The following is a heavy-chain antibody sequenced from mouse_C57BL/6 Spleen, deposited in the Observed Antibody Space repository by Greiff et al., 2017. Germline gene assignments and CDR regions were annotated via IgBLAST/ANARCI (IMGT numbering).Heavy chain of an antibody. CDR3: ARSRDSSYSYYFDY. J-gene: IGHJ2*01. Sequence: VQLQQSGAELVKPGASVKLSCTASGFNIKDYYMHWVKQRTEQGLEWIGRIDPEDGETKYAPKFQGKATITADTSSNAAYQQLSSLTSEATAVDYYARSRDSSYSYYFDYWGQGTTLTVSS. CDR1: GFNIKDYY. CDR2: IDPEDGET. V-gene: IGHV14-2*01. D-gene: IGHD1-1*01.